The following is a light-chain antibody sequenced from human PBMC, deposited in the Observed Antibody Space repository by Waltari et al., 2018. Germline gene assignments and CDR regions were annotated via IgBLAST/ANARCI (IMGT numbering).Light chain of an antibody. CDR1: QSISNW. J-gene: IGKJ4*01. CDR2: KSS. V-gene: IGKV1-5*03. Sequence: DIQMTQSPSTLSASVGDRVIISCRASQSISNWLAWYQQRPGKAPKLLVYKSSTVESGVPARFSGSGAGTEFTLTISSLQPEDFATYYCQQYISYSLLSFGGGTKVEIK. CDR3: QQYISYSLLS.